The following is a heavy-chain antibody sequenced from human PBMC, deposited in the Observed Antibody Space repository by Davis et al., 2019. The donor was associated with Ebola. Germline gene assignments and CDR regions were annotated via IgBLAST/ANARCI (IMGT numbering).Heavy chain of an antibody. CDR3: ARDPGFGGDRSP. J-gene: IGHJ5*02. CDR1: GGSISSGGYS. D-gene: IGHD2-21*02. Sequence: SETLSLTCAVSGGSISSGGYSWSWIRQPPGKGLEWIGYMYHSGSTYYNPSLKSRVTISVDRSKNQFSLKLSSVTAADTAVYYCARDPGFGGDRSPWGQGTLVTVSS. V-gene: IGHV4-30-2*01. CDR2: MYHSGST.